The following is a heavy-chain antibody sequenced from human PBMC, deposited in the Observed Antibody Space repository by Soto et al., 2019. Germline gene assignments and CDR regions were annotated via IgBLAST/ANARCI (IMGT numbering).Heavy chain of an antibody. CDR1: GYTFTSYG. CDR3: AKVTGTPSQASLFDY. Sequence: QVQLVQSGAEVKRPGASVKVSCKASGYTFTSYGINWVRQAPGQGLEWMGWISGYTGNPNYPQKLHGRVTITTDKSPSTAYLELRSLISDDTAMYYCAKVTGTPSQASLFDYWGQGTLVTVSS. D-gene: IGHD1-20*01. J-gene: IGHJ4*02. CDR2: ISGYTGNP. V-gene: IGHV1-18*01.